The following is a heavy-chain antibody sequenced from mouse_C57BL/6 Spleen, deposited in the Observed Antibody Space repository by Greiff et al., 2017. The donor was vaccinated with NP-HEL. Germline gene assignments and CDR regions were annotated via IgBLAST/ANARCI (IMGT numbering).Heavy chain of an antibody. J-gene: IGHJ3*01. D-gene: IGHD2-4*01. CDR1: GYTFTEYT. Sequence: VQGVESGAELVKPGASVKLSCKASGYTFTEYTIHWVKQRSGQGLEWIGWFYPGSGSIKYNEKFKDKATLTADKSSSTVYMELSRLTSEDAAVYFCARHEDGYDYDGLFAYWGQGTLVTVSA. CDR3: ARHEDGYDYDGLFAY. CDR2: FYPGSGSI. V-gene: IGHV1-62-2*01.